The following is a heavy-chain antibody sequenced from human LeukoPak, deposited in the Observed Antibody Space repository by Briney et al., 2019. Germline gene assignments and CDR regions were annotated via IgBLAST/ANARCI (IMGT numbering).Heavy chain of an antibody. J-gene: IGHJ4*02. V-gene: IGHV3-30*04. CDR1: GFTFSSYA. CDR2: ISYDGSNK. CDR3: ARGSRHGYYFDY. Sequence: GGSLRLSCAASGFTFSSYAMHWVRQAPGKGLEWVAVISYDGSNKYYADSVKGRFTISRDNSKNTLYLQMNSLRAEDTAVYYCARGSRHGYYFDYWGQGTLVTVSS.